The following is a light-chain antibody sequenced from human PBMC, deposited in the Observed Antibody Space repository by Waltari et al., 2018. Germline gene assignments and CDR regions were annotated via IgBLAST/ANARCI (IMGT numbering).Light chain of an antibody. CDR3: YSTDSTGNHVV. J-gene: IGLJ2*01. CDR1: ALPKKY. CDR2: DDN. Sequence: SYELTQSPSVSVSPGQTARIPCSGAALPKKYAFWYQQKSGQAPVLIIYDDNKRPSGIPERFSGSSSGTMATLTISGAQVEDEADYYCYSTDSTGNHVVFGGGTKLTVL. V-gene: IGLV3-10*01.